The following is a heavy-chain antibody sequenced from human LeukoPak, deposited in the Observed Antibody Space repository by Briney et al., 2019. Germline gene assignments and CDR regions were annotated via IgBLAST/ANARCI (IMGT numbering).Heavy chain of an antibody. V-gene: IGHV1-2*02. J-gene: IGHJ6*02. D-gene: IGHD6-13*01. Sequence: ASLKVSCKASGYTFTGYYMHWVRQAPRQGLEWVGWINPNSGGTNYAQKFQGRVTMTRDTSISTVYMELSSLRSEDTAVYYCAREMTRAAAGTHYGMDVWGQGTTVTVSS. CDR3: AREMTRAAAGTHYGMDV. CDR1: GYTFTGYY. CDR2: INPNSGGT.